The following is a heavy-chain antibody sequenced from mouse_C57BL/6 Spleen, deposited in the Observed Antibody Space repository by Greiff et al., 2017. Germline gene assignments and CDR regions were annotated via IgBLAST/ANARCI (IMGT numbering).Heavy chain of an antibody. J-gene: IGHJ3*01. V-gene: IGHV1-62-2*01. CDR3: ARHEGWETPFAY. CDR2: FYPGSGSI. D-gene: IGHD4-1*01. Sequence: VQLQQSGAELVKPGASVKLSCKASGYTFTEYTIHWVKQRSGQGLEWIGWFYPGSGSIKYNEKFKDTATFTADKSSRQVYMGISRLTSEDSAVYFCARHEGWETPFAYWGQGTLVTVSA. CDR1: GYTFTEYT.